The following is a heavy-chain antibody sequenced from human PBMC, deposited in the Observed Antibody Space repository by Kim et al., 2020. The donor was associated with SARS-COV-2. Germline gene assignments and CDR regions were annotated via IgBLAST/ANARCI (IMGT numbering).Heavy chain of an antibody. Sequence: SETLSLTCTVSGGSISSGGYYWSWIRQHPGKGLEWIGYIYYSGSTYYNPSLKGRVTISVDTSKNQFSLKLSSVTAADTAVYYCARSRYHYYGSRHLDYWGQGTLVTVSS. CDR2: IYYSGST. CDR1: GGSISSGGYY. CDR3: ARSRYHYYGSRHLDY. V-gene: IGHV4-31*03. D-gene: IGHD3-10*01. J-gene: IGHJ4*02.